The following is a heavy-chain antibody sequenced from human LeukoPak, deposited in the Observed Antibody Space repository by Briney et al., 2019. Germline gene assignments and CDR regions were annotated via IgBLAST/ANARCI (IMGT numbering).Heavy chain of an antibody. CDR1: GFTFSTYG. D-gene: IGHD2-2*01. CDR2: VSHDGSRK. V-gene: IGHV3-30*18. J-gene: IGHJ4*02. Sequence: GGSLRLSCAASGFTFSTYGINWVRQAPGKGPEWVAVVSHDGSRKYYADSVKGRFTISRDNSKNTLYLQLNSLRVEDTAVYYCAKDSLGYCSSTSCLVPFDYWGQGTLVTVSS. CDR3: AKDSLGYCSSTSCLVPFDY.